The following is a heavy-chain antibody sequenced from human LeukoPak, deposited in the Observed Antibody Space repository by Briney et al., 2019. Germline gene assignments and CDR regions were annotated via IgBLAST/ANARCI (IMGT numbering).Heavy chain of an antibody. J-gene: IGHJ4*02. V-gene: IGHV4-59*01. CDR2: IYYSGST. CDR1: GGSISSYY. CDR3: ARRSRGYGSFDY. D-gene: IGHD5-12*01. Sequence: PSETLSLTCTVSGGSISSYYWSWIRQPPGKGLEWIGYIYYSGSTNYNPSLKSRVTISVDTSKNQFSLKLSPVTAADTAVYYCARRSRGYGSFDYWGQGTLVTVSS.